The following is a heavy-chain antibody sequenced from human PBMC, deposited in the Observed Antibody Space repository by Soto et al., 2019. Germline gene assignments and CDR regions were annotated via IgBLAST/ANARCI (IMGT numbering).Heavy chain of an antibody. CDR2: INAYNGNT. J-gene: IGHJ4*02. D-gene: IGHD3-3*01. CDR1: GYTFTSYG. V-gene: IGHV1-18*01. Sequence: ASVKVSCKASGYTFTSYGISWVRQAPGQGLEWMGWINAYNGNTNYAQKLQGRVTMTTDTSTSTAYMELRSLRSDDTAVYYCARYYDFWSGYPTNFDYWGQGTLVTVSS. CDR3: ARYYDFWSGYPTNFDY.